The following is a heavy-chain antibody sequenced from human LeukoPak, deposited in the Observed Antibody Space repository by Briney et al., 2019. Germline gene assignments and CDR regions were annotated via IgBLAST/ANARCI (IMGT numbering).Heavy chain of an antibody. V-gene: IGHV3-74*01. Sequence: GGSLRLSCAASGFTFTNYWMHWVRQAPGKRLVWVSRINSDGTSTTYADFVKGRFTISRDNAKNTLYLQMNSLRAEDTAMYYCARVRAWSFDYWGQGTLVTVSS. CDR2: INSDGTST. CDR3: ARVRAWSFDY. J-gene: IGHJ4*02. CDR1: GFTFTNYW. D-gene: IGHD3-16*01.